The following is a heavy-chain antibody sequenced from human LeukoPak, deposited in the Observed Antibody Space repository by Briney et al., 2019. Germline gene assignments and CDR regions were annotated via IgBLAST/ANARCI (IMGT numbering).Heavy chain of an antibody. D-gene: IGHD3-16*02. CDR1: GFTFSNSW. Sequence: GGSLRLSCAASGFTFSNSWMSWIRQAPGKGLEWVSYISSSGSTIYYADSVKGRFTISRDTDKNSLYLHMNSLSADDTAVYYCARAGAYDYVWRSYLDYWGQGTLVTVPS. J-gene: IGHJ4*02. CDR3: ARAGAYDYVWRSYLDY. CDR2: ISSSGSTI. V-gene: IGHV3-11*01.